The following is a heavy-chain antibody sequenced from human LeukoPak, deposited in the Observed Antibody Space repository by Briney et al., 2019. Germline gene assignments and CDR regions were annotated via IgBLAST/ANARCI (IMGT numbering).Heavy chain of an antibody. D-gene: IGHD2-2*03. CDR2: IIPIFGTA. V-gene: IGHV1-69*05. CDR3: ARENGYCSSTSCGGWFDP. Sequence: SVKVSCKASGGTFSSYAISWVRQAPGQGLEWMGGIIPIFGTANYAQKFQGRVTITTDESTSTAYMELSSLRSEDTAVYYCARENGYCSSTSCGGWFDPWGQGTLVTVSS. J-gene: IGHJ5*02. CDR1: GGTFSSYA.